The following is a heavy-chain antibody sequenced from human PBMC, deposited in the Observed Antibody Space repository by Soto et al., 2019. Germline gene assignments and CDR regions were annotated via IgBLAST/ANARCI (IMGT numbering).Heavy chain of an antibody. D-gene: IGHD6-25*01. CDR2: INGGGTST. CDR1: GFTFSNFA. J-gene: IGHJ5*02. CDR3: ASGPPTAGSIHVVFDP. V-gene: IGHV3-23*03. Sequence: EVQLLESGGGLVQPGGSLKLSCAASGFTFSNFAMNWVRQAPGKGPEWVSLINGGGTSTYYADSVKGRFTVSRDNSINTVFLQMSRLGGEDTAVYFCASGPPTAGSIHVVFDPWGQGTLVTVSS.